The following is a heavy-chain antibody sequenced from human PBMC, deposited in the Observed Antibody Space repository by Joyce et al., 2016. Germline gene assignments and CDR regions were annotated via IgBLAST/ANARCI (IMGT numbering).Heavy chain of an antibody. CDR2: IWSDGSNK. D-gene: IGHD4-17*01. CDR3: ARDFRFVEADYGDYIDH. CDR1: GFPFRLHA. J-gene: IGHJ4*02. Sequence: QVQLLESGGGVVQPGTSLRLSCAASGFPFRLHAIHWVRQALGKGPDWVGVIWSDGSNKYYADAGKGRFSIARDNSKNTLYLDMNNLRAEDTAMYFCARDFRFVEADYGDYIDHWGQGTLVTVSS. V-gene: IGHV3-33*01.